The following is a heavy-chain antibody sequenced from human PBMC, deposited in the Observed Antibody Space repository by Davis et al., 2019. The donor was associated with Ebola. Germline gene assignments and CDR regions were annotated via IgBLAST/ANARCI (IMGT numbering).Heavy chain of an antibody. J-gene: IGHJ4*02. CDR3: ARELAVVYFDY. CDR2: ISSNSGHT. Sequence: GESLKISCAASGFTFSSYSMNWVRQAPGKGLEWVSSISSNSGHTYYADPVKGRFTISRDNAKNSLYLQMNSLRAEDTAVYYCARELAVVYFDYWGQGFLVTVSS. CDR1: GFTFSSYS. D-gene: IGHD6-19*01. V-gene: IGHV3-21*01.